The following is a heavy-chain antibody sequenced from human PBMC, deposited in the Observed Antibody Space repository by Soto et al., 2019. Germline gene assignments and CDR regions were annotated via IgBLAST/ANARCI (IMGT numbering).Heavy chain of an antibody. CDR2: INPNGGGT. CDR3: ATRSDWSPFLDF. J-gene: IGHJ4*02. V-gene: IGHV1-2*02. CDR1: KYTFTAYY. D-gene: IGHD3-9*01. Sequence: GASVKVSCKASKYTFTAYYLHWVRQAPGQRLEWMGWINPNGGGTIYAQDFQGRLTMTRDTSITTAYMELSRLTSDDTAFYFCATRSDWSPFLDFWGGGTPVTVSS.